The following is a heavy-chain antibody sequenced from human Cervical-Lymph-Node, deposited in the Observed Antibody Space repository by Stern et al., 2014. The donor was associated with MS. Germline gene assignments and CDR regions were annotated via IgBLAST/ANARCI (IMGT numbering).Heavy chain of an antibody. V-gene: IGHV4-31*01. CDR3: AVLGVIYGWDYFDY. CDR1: GVSISSGGYY. CDR2: VYYSGST. D-gene: IGHD3-22*01. Sequence: VQLVESGPGLVKPSQTLSLTCTVSGVSISSGGYYWSWIRQHPGKGLEWIGYVYYSGSTYYNPSLKSPVTISLDTSKNQFSLKLSSVTAADTAVYYCAVLGVIYGWDYFDYWGQGTQVTVSS. J-gene: IGHJ4*02.